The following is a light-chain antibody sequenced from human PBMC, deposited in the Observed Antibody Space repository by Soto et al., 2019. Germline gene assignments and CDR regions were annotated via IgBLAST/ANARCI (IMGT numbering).Light chain of an antibody. Sequence: DIQMTQSPSTLSASVGDRVTITCRASQSINNWLAWYQQKPGKAPKSLIYDASNLESGVPSRFSGSASGTEFPLTISSLQPDDFAPYYCQQYDNYPLTFGGGTKVDIK. V-gene: IGKV1-5*01. CDR1: QSINNW. J-gene: IGKJ4*02. CDR3: QQYDNYPLT. CDR2: DAS.